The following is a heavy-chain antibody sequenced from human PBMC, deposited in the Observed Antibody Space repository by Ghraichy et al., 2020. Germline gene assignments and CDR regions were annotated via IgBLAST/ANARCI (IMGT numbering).Heavy chain of an antibody. Sequence: SVKVSCKASGHSFSRYGVSWVRQAPGQVLEWLGWVIPMSGEANYAQMFQGRVPITADESTHTVYMELYTLRSEDTAVYYCARAVLVLCSIANCPPSHVDLWGQGTLVTVSS. V-gene: IGHV1-69*13. CDR1: GHSFSRYG. J-gene: IGHJ5*02. CDR3: ARAVLVLCSIANCPPSHVDL. CDR2: VIPMSGEA. D-gene: IGHD1-1*01.